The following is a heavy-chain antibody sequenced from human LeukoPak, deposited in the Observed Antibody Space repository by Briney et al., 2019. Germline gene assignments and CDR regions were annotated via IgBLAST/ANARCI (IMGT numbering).Heavy chain of an antibody. CDR3: ARTYDFWSGYFMQQGWFDP. CDR2: INHSGSI. D-gene: IGHD3-3*01. Sequence: PGGSLRLSCAASGFTFSSYWMSWIRQPPGKGLEWIGEINHSGSINYNPSLKSRVTISVDTSKNQFSLKLSSVTAADTAVYYCARTYDFWSGYFMQQGWFDPWGQGTLVTVSS. V-gene: IGHV4-34*01. CDR1: GFTFSSYW. J-gene: IGHJ5*02.